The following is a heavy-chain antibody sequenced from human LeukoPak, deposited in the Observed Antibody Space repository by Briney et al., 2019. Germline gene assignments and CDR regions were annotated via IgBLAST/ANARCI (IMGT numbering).Heavy chain of an antibody. CDR3: ARDSDYYDSSGFDAFDI. CDR1: GGSISSYY. J-gene: IGHJ3*02. Sequence: SETLSLTCTVSGGSISSYYWSWIRQPPGKGLEWIGYIYYSGSTNYNPSLKSRVTISVDTSKNQFSLKLSSVTAADTAVYYCARDSDYYDSSGFDAFDIWGQGTMVTVSS. V-gene: IGHV4-59*01. CDR2: IYYSGST. D-gene: IGHD3-22*01.